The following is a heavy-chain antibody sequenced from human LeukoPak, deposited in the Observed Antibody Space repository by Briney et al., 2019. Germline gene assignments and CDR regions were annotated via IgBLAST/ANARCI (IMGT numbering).Heavy chain of an antibody. CDR3: ARAAGLWSYYFDY. J-gene: IGHJ4*02. V-gene: IGHV1-69*05. Sequence: EASVKVCCKASGGTFSSYAISWVRQAPGQGHEWMGGIIPIFGTANYAQKFQGRVTITTDESKTTAYMELRSVRSEAPALYYCARAAGLWSYYFDYWGQGTLVTVSS. CDR1: GGTFSSYA. D-gene: IGHD5-18*01. CDR2: IIPIFGTA.